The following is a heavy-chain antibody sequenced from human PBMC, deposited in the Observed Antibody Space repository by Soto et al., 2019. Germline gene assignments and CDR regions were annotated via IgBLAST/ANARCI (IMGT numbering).Heavy chain of an antibody. Sequence: QAPGKGPEWVAFISGDGSNTEYVDSVRGRFTVSRDNSRNTLFLQMDSLRAEDTAVYYCARVVDYCDPYFFNGTATSEIYTLSLLDS. CDR3: ARVVDYCDPYFFNGTATSEIYTLSLLDS. CDR2: ISGDGSNT. D-gene: IGHD3-22*01. V-gene: IGHV3-33*05. J-gene: IGHJ5*01.